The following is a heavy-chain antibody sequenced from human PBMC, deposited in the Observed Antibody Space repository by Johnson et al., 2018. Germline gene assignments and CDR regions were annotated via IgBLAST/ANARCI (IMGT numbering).Heavy chain of an antibody. J-gene: IGHJ3*01. CDR1: GFTFKTYA. CDR2: ISGSGDGT. CDR3: AKDDRRSTGGLPPGHGFEV. Sequence: VQLVQSGGGLVQPGGSLRLSCAASGFTFKTYAMSWVRQAPGKGLEWVSTISGSGDGTYYANSVKGRFIISRDNSNNTLYLQMSSRRAEDTAVYFCAKDDRRSTGGLPPGHGFEVWGQGTMVIVSS. D-gene: IGHD2-21*02. V-gene: IGHV3-23*04.